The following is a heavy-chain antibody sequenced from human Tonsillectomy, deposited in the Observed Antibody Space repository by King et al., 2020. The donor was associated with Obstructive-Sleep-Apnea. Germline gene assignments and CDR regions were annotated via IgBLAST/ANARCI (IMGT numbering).Heavy chain of an antibody. D-gene: IGHD6-19*01. CDR1: GGSISSRNYY. Sequence: QLQESGPGLEKPSETLSLTCTVSGGSISSRNYYWGWIRQPPGKGLEWIGSIYNSGSTYYNPSLKSRVTISVDKSKNQFSLRLSSVTAADTAVYYCARDIRQWLGPFDYWGQGTLGTVSS. CDR3: ARDIRQWLGPFDY. J-gene: IGHJ4*02. CDR2: IYNSGST. V-gene: IGHV4-39*07.